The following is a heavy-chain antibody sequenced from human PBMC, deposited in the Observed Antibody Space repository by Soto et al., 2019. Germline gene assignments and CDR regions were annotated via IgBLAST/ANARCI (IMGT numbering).Heavy chain of an antibody. J-gene: IGHJ6*02. CDR1: GFLFSSFD. Sequence: PGGSLRLSCAASGFLFSSFDMTWVRQAPGKGLEWVSYISRTSSTIYYADSVKGRFTISRDNANNSLYLQMNSLRAEDTAVYYCAKFYAAIYYSGLDVWGQGTTVTVSS. D-gene: IGHD2-2*01. CDR3: AKFYAAIYYSGLDV. CDR2: ISRTSSTI. V-gene: IGHV3-48*01.